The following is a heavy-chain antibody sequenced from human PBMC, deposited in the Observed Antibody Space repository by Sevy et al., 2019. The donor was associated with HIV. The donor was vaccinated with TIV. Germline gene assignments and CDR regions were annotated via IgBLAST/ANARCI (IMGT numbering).Heavy chain of an antibody. D-gene: IGHD2-21*02. J-gene: IGHJ4*02. Sequence: ASVKVSCKASRDTFINYVITWVRQAPGQGLEWMGGIIPFSGTTNYAQKFQGRVTITAYESMTTAYMEVSSLRSEDTAMYYCERLGPCGGACYYFDHWGQGTLVTVSS. V-gene: IGHV1-69*13. CDR2: IIPFSGTT. CDR1: RDTFINYV. CDR3: ERLGPCGGACYYFDH.